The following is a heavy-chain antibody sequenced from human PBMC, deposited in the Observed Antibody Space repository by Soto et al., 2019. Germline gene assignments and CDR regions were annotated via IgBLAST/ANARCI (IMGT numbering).Heavy chain of an antibody. D-gene: IGHD3-22*01. CDR2: IIPMFGTA. J-gene: IGHJ4*02. V-gene: IGHV1-69*01. Sequence: QVQLVQSGAEVKKPGSSVEVSCKASGDTFSSYAINWVRQAPGQGLEWMGGIIPMFGTANYAQKFKGRVTITAGESTSTVYMELSSLISEDTAVYYCARVGPAHYYDSSGYYSPLDYWGQGTLVTVSS. CDR1: GDTFSSYA. CDR3: ARVGPAHYYDSSGYYSPLDY.